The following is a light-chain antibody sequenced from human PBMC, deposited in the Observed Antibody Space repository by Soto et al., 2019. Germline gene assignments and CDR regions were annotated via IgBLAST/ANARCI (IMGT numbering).Light chain of an antibody. CDR1: QTISGW. J-gene: IGKJ1*01. V-gene: IGKV1-5*01. CDR2: DAS. Sequence: DIQMTQSPSTLSASVGDTVTITCRASQTISGWLAWYQQRPGKAPNLLIFDASTLESGVPSRFSGSGSGTTFTLTISRLQPDDFATYYCQQYNSYSWTFGQGTKVDI. CDR3: QQYNSYSWT.